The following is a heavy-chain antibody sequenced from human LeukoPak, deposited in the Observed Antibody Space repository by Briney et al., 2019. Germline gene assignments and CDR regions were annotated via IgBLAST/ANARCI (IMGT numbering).Heavy chain of an antibody. J-gene: IGHJ1*01. Sequence: SETLSLTCTVSGGSISSYYWSWIRQPPGKGLEWIGYIYYSGSTNYNPSLKSRVTISVDTSKNQFSLELSSVTAADTAVYYCAGTDSSGPEYFQHWGQGTLVTVSS. CDR1: GGSISSYY. V-gene: IGHV4-59*08. CDR2: IYYSGST. CDR3: AGTDSSGPEYFQH. D-gene: IGHD3-22*01.